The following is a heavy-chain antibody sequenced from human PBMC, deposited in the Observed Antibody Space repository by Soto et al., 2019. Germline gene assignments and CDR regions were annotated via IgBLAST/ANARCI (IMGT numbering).Heavy chain of an antibody. CDR3: ARVDGQWLVVSYFDY. D-gene: IGHD6-19*01. V-gene: IGHV1-69*13. CDR1: GGTFSSYA. CDR2: IIPIFGTA. J-gene: IGHJ4*02. Sequence: SVKVSCKASGGTFSSYAISWVRQAPGQGLEWMGGIIPIFGTANYAQKFQGRVTITADESTSTAYMELSSLRSEDTAVYYCARVDGQWLVVSYFDYWGQGTLVTVSS.